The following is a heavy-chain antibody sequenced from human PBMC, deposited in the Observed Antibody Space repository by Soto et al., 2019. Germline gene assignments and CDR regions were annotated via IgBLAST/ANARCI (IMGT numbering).Heavy chain of an antibody. D-gene: IGHD6-19*01. CDR1: GFTFSSYS. Sequence: EVQLVESGGGLVQPGGSLRLSCAASGFTFSSYSMNWVRQAPGKGLEWVSYISSSSSTIYYADSVKGRFTISRDNAKNSLYLQLNSLRDENTAVYYCARDNPQWKAVAGIKAYDYYRMDVWGQGTTVTVSS. J-gene: IGHJ6*02. CDR3: ARDNPQWKAVAGIKAYDYYRMDV. V-gene: IGHV3-48*02. CDR2: ISSSSSTI.